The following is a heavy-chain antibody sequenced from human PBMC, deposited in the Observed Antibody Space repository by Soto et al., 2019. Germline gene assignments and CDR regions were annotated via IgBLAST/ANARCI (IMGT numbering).Heavy chain of an antibody. Sequence: EVQLVESGGGLVQPGESLRLSCTASGFTFSNFWMSWVRQAPGKGLEWVANIKEDGSGRYHVDSVKGRFTISRDNAKNSLYLQMNSLRAEDTAVFYCARLRAGVFHDYWGPGNLVTVSS. CDR3: ARLRAGVFHDY. CDR1: GFTFSNFW. V-gene: IGHV3-7*01. CDR2: IKEDGSGR. J-gene: IGHJ4*02. D-gene: IGHD2-8*01.